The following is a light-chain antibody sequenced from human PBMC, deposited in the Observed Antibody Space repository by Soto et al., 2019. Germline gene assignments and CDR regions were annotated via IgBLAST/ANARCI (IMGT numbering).Light chain of an antibody. CDR3: SSFASGNAWV. J-gene: IGLJ3*02. V-gene: IGLV2-8*01. CDR2: EVT. Sequence: QSALTQPPSASGSPGQSVTISCTGTSSDVGAYNYVSWYQQHAGKAPKLVIYEVTKRPSGVPDRFSGSKSANTASLTVSGLQAEDEDDYYCSSFASGNAWVFGGGTKLTVL. CDR1: SSDVGAYNY.